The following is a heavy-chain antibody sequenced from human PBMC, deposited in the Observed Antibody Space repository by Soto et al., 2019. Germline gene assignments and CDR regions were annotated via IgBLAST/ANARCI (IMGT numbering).Heavy chain of an antibody. CDR3: AKDDETPGSLPVDYGDYDGYYYYYMDV. D-gene: IGHD4-17*01. Sequence: GGSLRLSCAASGFTFSSYAMSWVRQAPGKGLEWVSAISGSGGSTYYADSVKGRFTISRDNSKNTLYLQMNSLRAEDTAVYYCAKDDETPGSLPVDYGDYDGYYYYYMDVWGKGTTVTVSS. CDR2: ISGSGGST. J-gene: IGHJ6*03. CDR1: GFTFSSYA. V-gene: IGHV3-23*01.